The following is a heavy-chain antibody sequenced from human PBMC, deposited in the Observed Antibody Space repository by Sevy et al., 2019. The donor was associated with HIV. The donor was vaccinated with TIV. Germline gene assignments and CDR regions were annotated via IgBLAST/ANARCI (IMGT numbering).Heavy chain of an antibody. CDR3: TSPGWPVAGDV. D-gene: IGHD2-15*01. V-gene: IGHV3-73*01. J-gene: IGHJ6*02. Sequence: QLGGSLRLSCAASGFTFSDSAIHWVRQAFGKGLEWIGRIRSKPNNYATVYGASVNGRFTISRDDSKNTAYLQMNSLKTEDTAVYYCTSPGWPVAGDVWGQGTTVTVSS. CDR1: GFTFSDSA. CDR2: IRSKPNNYAT.